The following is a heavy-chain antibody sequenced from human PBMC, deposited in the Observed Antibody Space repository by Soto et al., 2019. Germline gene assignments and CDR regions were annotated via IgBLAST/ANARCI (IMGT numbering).Heavy chain of an antibody. Sequence: QVQLVQSGAEVKKPGASVKVSCKASGYTFSSYLLHWVRQAPGQRLERMGWINAGNGNTKYSQKFQGRVTITRDTRDTPASTAYMELSSLRSEDTAVYYCASPSYGSGSDYWGQGTLVTVSS. V-gene: IGHV1-3*01. CDR3: ASPSYGSGSDY. CDR1: GYTFSSYL. CDR2: INAGNGNT. D-gene: IGHD3-10*01. J-gene: IGHJ4*02.